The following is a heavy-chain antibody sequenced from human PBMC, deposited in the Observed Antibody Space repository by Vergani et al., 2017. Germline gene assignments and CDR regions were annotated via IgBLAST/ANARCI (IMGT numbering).Heavy chain of an antibody. D-gene: IGHD3-9*01. CDR2: IWYDGSNK. J-gene: IGHJ4*02. V-gene: IGHV3-33*06. CDR3: AKDRTDYDILTGYYPKYXFDY. Sequence: QVQLVESGGGVVQPGRSLRLSCAASGFTFSSYGMHWVRQAPGKGLEWVAVIWYDGSNKYYADSVKGRFTISRDNSKNTLYLQMNSLRAEDTAVYYCAKDRTDYDILTGYYPKYXFDYWGQGTLVTVAS. CDR1: GFTFSSYG.